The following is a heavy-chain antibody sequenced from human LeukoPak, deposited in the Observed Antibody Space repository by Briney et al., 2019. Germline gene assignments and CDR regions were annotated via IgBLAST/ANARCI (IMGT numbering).Heavy chain of an antibody. CDR2: IYYSGST. J-gene: IGHJ4*02. V-gene: IGHV4-59*08. CDR3: ARHRGSGSPYFDY. CDR1: GDSIINYY. Sequence: SETLSLTCTVSGDSIINYYWSWIRQSPGEGLEWIGYIYYSGSTKYNPSLKSRVTISVDTSKSQFSLKLSSVTAADTAVYYCARHRGSGSPYFDYWGQGTLVTVSS. D-gene: IGHD3-10*01.